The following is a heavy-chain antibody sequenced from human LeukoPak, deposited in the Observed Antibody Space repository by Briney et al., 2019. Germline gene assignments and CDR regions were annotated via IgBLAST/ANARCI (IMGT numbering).Heavy chain of an antibody. Sequence: PGGSLRLSCAASGFTFSSYAMSWVRQAPGKGLEWVSAISGSGGSTYYADSVKGRFTISRDNSKNTLYLQMNSLRAEDTAVYYRAKDCTNGVCYTNYGMDVWGQGTTVTVSS. D-gene: IGHD2-8*01. CDR2: ISGSGGST. CDR1: GFTFSSYA. J-gene: IGHJ6*02. CDR3: AKDCTNGVCYTNYGMDV. V-gene: IGHV3-23*01.